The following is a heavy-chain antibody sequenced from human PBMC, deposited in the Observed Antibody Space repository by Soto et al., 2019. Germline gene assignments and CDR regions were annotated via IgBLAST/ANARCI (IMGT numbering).Heavy chain of an antibody. Sequence: SETLSLTCAVYGGSFSGYYWSWIRQPPGKGLEWIGEINHSGSTNYNPSLKSRVTISVDTSKNQFSLKLSSVTAADTAVYYCARRSSAVNDYWGQGTLVTVSS. J-gene: IGHJ4*02. CDR3: ARRSSAVNDY. V-gene: IGHV4-34*01. CDR1: GGSFSGYY. D-gene: IGHD6-19*01. CDR2: INHSGST.